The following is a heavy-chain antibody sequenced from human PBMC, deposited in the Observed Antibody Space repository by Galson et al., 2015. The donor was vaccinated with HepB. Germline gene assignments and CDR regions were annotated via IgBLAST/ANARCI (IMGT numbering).Heavy chain of an antibody. J-gene: IGHJ5*01. Sequence: PLRLSCAASGFTVGASYMSWVRQAPGKGLEWVSVIYDGGSIYYADFAKGRFSISRDNSKNTLYLQMSGLRAEDTAVYYCARAGHYGGKGNWFDSWGQGTLVTVSS. CDR2: IYDGGSI. CDR3: ARAGHYGGKGNWFDS. V-gene: IGHV3-66*02. CDR1: GFTVGASY. D-gene: IGHD4-23*01.